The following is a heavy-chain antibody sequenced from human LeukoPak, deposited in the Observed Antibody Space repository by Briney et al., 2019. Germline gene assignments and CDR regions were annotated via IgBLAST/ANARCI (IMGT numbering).Heavy chain of an antibody. Sequence: SISNSAGSTYYADSVKGRFTISRDNSKNTLYLQMSSLRAEDTAVYYCAKKGCSSTTCYKNCWGQGTLVTVSS. J-gene: IGHJ4*02. D-gene: IGHD2-2*01. V-gene: IGHV3-23*01. CDR3: AKKGCSSTTCYKNC. CDR2: ISNSAGST.